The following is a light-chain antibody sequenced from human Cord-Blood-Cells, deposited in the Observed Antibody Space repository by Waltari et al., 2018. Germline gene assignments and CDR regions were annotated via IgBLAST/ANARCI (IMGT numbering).Light chain of an antibody. J-gene: IGLJ1*01. V-gene: IGLV1-40*01. CDR1: SSNIGAGYD. Sequence: QSVLTQPPSVSGAPGQRVTISCTGRSSNIGAGYDVHWYQQPPGTAPKLLIYGSSNRPSGVPDRFSGSKSGTSASLAITGLQAEDEADYYCQSYDSSLSGYVFGTGTKVTVL. CDR2: GSS. CDR3: QSYDSSLSGYV.